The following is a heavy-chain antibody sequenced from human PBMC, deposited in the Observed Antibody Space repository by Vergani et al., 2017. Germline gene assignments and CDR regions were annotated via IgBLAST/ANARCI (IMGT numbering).Heavy chain of an antibody. D-gene: IGHD3-3*01. J-gene: IGHJ6*02. CDR2: ISYDGSNK. CDR3: AKGLRFFEWFAASSAFYYYYYGMDV. Sequence: VQLLESGGGLVQPGRSLRLSCAASGFTFSSYGMHWVRQAPGKGLEWVAVISYDGSNKYYADSVKGRFTISRDNSKNTLYLQMNSLRAEDTAVYYCAKGLRFFEWFAASSAFYYYYYGMDVWGQGTTVTVSS. V-gene: IGHV3-30*18. CDR1: GFTFSSYG.